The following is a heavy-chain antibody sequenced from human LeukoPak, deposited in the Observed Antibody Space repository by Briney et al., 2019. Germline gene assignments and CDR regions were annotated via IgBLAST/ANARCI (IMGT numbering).Heavy chain of an antibody. D-gene: IGHD6-13*01. CDR3: AIPWRYSSSWPFDY. Sequence: ASVKVSCTASGYTFTGYYMHWVRQAPGQGLEWMGRINPNSGGTNYAQKFQGRVTMTRDTSISTAYMELSRLRSDDTAVYYCAIPWRYSSSWPFDYWGQGTLVTVSS. J-gene: IGHJ4*02. CDR2: INPNSGGT. V-gene: IGHV1-2*06. CDR1: GYTFTGYY.